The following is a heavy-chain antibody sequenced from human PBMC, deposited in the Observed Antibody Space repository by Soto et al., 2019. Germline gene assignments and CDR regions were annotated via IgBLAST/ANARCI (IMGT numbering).Heavy chain of an antibody. CDR2: IGTTGDT. J-gene: IGHJ4*02. D-gene: IGHD3-22*01. CDR3: ARAIGPTLFDY. Sequence: GSLRLSCSASGFTFSSYDMHWVRQGTGKGLEWVSAIGTTGDTYYAGSVEGRFTISRENAKNSLYLQMNSLRAGDTAIYFCARAIGPTLFDYWGQGTLVTVSS. V-gene: IGHV3-13*04. CDR1: GFTFSSYD.